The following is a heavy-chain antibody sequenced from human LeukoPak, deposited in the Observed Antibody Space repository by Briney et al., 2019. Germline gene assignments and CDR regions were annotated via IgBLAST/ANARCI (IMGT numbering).Heavy chain of an antibody. CDR3: ARVLSSSWPYYYYYMDV. CDR1: GYSISSGYY. Sequence: SETLSLTCTVSGYSISSGYYWGWIRQPPGKGLEWIGSIYHSGSTYYNPSLKSRVTISVDTSKNQFSLKLSSVTAADTAVYYCARVLSSSWPYYYYYMDVWGKGATVTVSS. D-gene: IGHD6-13*01. V-gene: IGHV4-38-2*02. CDR2: IYHSGST. J-gene: IGHJ6*03.